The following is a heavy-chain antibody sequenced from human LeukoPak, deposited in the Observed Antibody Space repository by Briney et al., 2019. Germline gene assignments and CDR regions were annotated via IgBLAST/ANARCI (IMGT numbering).Heavy chain of an antibody. CDR1: GFTFSSYS. CDR3: ARDLAAAGTPNWFDP. V-gene: IGHV3-21*01. CDR2: ISSSSSYI. J-gene: IGHJ5*02. D-gene: IGHD6-13*01. Sequence: GGALRLSCAASGFTFSSYSMNWVRQAPGKGREWVSSISSSSSYIYYADSVKGRFTISRDNAKNSLYLQMNSLRAEDTAVYYCARDLAAAGTPNWFDPWGQGTLVTVSS.